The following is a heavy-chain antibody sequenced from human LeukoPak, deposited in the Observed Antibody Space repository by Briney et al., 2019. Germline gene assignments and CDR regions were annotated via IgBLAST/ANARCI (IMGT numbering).Heavy chain of an antibody. J-gene: IGHJ3*02. Sequence: SETLSLTCTVSGGSISSSSYYWGWIRQPPGKGLEWIGSIYYSGSTYYNPSLKSRVTISVDTSKNQFSLKLSSVTAADTAVYYCARRHWVVDHYDSSEFDIWGQGTMVTVSS. D-gene: IGHD3-22*01. V-gene: IGHV4-39*01. CDR1: GGSISSSSYY. CDR2: IYYSGST. CDR3: ARRHWVVDHYDSSEFDI.